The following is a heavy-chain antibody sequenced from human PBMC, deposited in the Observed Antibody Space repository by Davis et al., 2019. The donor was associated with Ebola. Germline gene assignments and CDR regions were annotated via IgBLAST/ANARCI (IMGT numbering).Heavy chain of an antibody. J-gene: IGHJ1*01. CDR2: ISYDGSNK. Sequence: GESLKISCAASGFTFSSYGMHWVRQAPGKGLEWVAVISYDGSNKYYADSVKGRFTISRDNSKNTLYLQMNSLRAEDTAVYYCAKDEPYDSSGKGYFQHWGQGTLVTVSS. V-gene: IGHV3-30*18. D-gene: IGHD3-22*01. CDR3: AKDEPYDSSGKGYFQH. CDR1: GFTFSSYG.